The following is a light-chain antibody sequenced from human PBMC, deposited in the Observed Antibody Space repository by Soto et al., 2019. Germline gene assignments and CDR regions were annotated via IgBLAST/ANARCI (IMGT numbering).Light chain of an antibody. CDR1: QSVSTN. Sequence: ENVITQSPGTLSLFPGERATLSCRVSQSVSTNLAWYQQIPGQAPRLLIYGASTRATGIPARFSGSGSGTEFTLAISSLQSEDFAVYYCQHYNDWPQTFDLGTKV. J-gene: IGKJ1*01. CDR3: QHYNDWPQT. CDR2: GAS. V-gene: IGKV3-15*01.